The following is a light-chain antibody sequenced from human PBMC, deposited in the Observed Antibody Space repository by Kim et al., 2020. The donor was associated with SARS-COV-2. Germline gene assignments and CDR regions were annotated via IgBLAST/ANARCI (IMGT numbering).Light chain of an antibody. CDR2: DAS. J-gene: IGKJ4*01. CDR1: QDISNY. V-gene: IGKV1-33*01. Sequence: DIQMTQSPSSLSASVGDRVTITCQASQDISNYLNWYQQKPGKAPKLLIYDASNLETGVPSRFSGSGSGTDFTFTISSLQPEDIATYYCQQYDNLPLFFGGGTKLEI. CDR3: QQYDNLPLF.